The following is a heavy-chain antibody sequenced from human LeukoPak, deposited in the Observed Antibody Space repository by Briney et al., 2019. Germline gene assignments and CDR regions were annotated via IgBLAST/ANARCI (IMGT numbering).Heavy chain of an antibody. V-gene: IGHV3-74*01. J-gene: IGHJ4*02. D-gene: IGHD4-23*01. CDR2: IASDGSST. Sequence: GGSLRLSCAAAGFTFSSYWMNWVRQAPGKGLVWVSRIASDGSSTTYADSVKGRFSISRDNAKNTLYLQMNSLRVEDTAVYYCARGRPHGNDYWGQGTLVTVSS. CDR1: GFTFSSYW. CDR3: ARGRPHGNDY.